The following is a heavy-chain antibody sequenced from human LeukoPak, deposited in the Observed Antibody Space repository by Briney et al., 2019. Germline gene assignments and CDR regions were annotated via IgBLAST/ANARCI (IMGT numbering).Heavy chain of an antibody. Sequence: SQTLSLTCAISGDTVFSNSAAWNWIRQSPSRGLEWLGRTYYRSKWYTDYAISVKSRITISPDTSKNQLFLQLNSVTPDDTAVYYRARKYSPNWFDALDIWGQGTMVTVSS. CDR3: ARKYSPNWFDALDI. CDR1: GDTVFSNSAA. V-gene: IGHV6-1*01. D-gene: IGHD1-26*01. CDR2: TYYRSKWYT. J-gene: IGHJ3*02.